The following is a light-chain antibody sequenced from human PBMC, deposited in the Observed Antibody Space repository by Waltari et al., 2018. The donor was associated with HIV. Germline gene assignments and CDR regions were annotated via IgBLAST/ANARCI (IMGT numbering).Light chain of an antibody. J-gene: IGLJ2*01. CDR2: ATT. V-gene: IGLV1-51*02. CDR3: ATWDSTLGLEV. CDR1: DSNIGKNY. Sequence: QSALPQPPSVSAAPGQKITISCSGNDSNIGKNYVSWYHHLPGTAPKPRIYATTKRPSSLSARFSGSKSATSATLGITGLQTGDEGDYFCATWDSTLGLEVFGGGTRLTVL.